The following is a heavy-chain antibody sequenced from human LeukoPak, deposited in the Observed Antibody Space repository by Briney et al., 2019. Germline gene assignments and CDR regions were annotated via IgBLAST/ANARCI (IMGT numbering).Heavy chain of an antibody. D-gene: IGHD1-14*01. CDR1: GFTFSDYY. V-gene: IGHV3-11*01. Sequence: GGSLRLSCAASGFTFSDYYMSWIRQAPGKGLEWVSYISSSGSTIYYADSVKGRFTISRDNAKNSLYLQMNSLRAEDTAVYYCATYGALNPALGMDVWGQGTTVTVSS. CDR2: ISSSGSTI. CDR3: ATYGALNPALGMDV. J-gene: IGHJ6*02.